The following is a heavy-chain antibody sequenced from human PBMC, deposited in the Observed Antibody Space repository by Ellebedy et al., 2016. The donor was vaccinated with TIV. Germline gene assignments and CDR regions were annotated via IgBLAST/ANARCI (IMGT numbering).Heavy chain of an antibody. V-gene: IGHV3-23*01. Sequence: GGSLRLSXAASGFTFSSFAMTWVRQAPGKGLEWISSITGSGYTTKYADSMKGRFTISRDNARNMLYLQMNSLRAEDTAMYYCARSTYGGSRFELWGLGTLVTVSS. J-gene: IGHJ4*02. CDR3: ARSTYGGSRFEL. D-gene: IGHD5-18*01. CDR2: ITGSGYTT. CDR1: GFTFSSFA.